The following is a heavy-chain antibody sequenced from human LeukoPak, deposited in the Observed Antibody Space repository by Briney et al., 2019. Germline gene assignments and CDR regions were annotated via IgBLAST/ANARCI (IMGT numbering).Heavy chain of an antibody. CDR2: ISWNSGSI. Sequence: GGSLRLSCAASGFTFDDYAMHWVRQAPGKGLEWVSGISWNSGSIGYADSVKGRFTISRDNAKNSLYLQMNSLRAEDTAVYYCAREKSSSWYWDYWGQGTLVTVSS. D-gene: IGHD6-13*01. V-gene: IGHV3-9*01. CDR3: AREKSSSWYWDY. CDR1: GFTFDDYA. J-gene: IGHJ4*02.